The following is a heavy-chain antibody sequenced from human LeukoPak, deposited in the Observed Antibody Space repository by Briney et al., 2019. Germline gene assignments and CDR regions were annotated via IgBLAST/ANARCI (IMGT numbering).Heavy chain of an antibody. J-gene: IGHJ4*02. CDR1: GFTFSSYE. V-gene: IGHV3-48*03. D-gene: IGHD2-2*01. Sequence: GGSLRLSCAASGFTFSSYEMNWVRQAPGKGLEWVSYISSSGSTIYYADSVKGRFTISRDNAKNSLYLQMNSPRAEDTAVYYCASVIGYCSSTSCYADYFDYWGQGTLVTVSS. CDR3: ASVIGYCSSTSCYADYFDY. CDR2: ISSSGSTI.